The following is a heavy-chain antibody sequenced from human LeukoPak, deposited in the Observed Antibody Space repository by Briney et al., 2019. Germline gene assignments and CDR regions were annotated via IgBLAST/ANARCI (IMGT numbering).Heavy chain of an antibody. D-gene: IGHD5-24*01. CDR2: ISSSGNNA. CDR3: AKDIQLST. Sequence: GGSLRLSCAVSGFTFRGAAMTWVRQAPGKGLEWVSLISSSGNNAYYADSVKGRFTISRGNSKNTLSLQMNSLRVEDTAIYYCAKDIQLSTWGLGTRVTVSS. CDR1: GFTFRGAA. V-gene: IGHV3-23*01. J-gene: IGHJ3*01.